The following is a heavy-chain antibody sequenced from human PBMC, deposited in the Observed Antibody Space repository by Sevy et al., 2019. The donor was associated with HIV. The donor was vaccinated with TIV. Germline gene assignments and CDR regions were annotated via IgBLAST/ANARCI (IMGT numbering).Heavy chain of an antibody. CDR1: GGSIRTFY. CDR3: ARVPRSRSIAAAALYYFDY. J-gene: IGHJ4*02. CDR2: IYYSGST. V-gene: IGHV4-59*01. Sequence: TENLSLTCTVSGGSIRTFYWSWIRQPPGKGLEWIGYIYYSGSTNYNPSLKSRVTISVDTSKNQFSLKLSSVTAADTAVYYCARVPRSRSIAAAALYYFDYWGQGTLVNVSS. D-gene: IGHD6-13*01.